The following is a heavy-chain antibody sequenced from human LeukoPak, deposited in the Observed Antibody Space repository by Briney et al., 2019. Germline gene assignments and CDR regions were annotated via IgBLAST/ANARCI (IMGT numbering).Heavy chain of an antibody. D-gene: IGHD6-6*01. Sequence: SQTLSLTCAISGDSVSSNSAAWNWIRQSPSRGLEWLGRTYYRSKWYNDYAVSVKSRITINPGTSKNQFSLQLNSVTPEDTAVYYCARTYSSSSFYYYYGMDVWGQGTTVTVSS. CDR3: ARTYSSSSFYYYYGMDV. CDR1: GDSVSSNSAA. CDR2: TYYRSKWYN. J-gene: IGHJ6*02. V-gene: IGHV6-1*01.